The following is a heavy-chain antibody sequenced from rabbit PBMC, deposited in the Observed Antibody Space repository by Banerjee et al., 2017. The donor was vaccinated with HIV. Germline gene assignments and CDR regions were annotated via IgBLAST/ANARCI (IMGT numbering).Heavy chain of an antibody. CDR2: IYAGSSGST. CDR3: ARYIGSYQYFNL. V-gene: IGHV1S40*01. CDR1: GFDFSRKS. Sequence: QSLEESGGGLVKPEGSLTLTCKASGFDFSRKSISWVRQAPGKGLEWVACIYAGSSGSTYYASWAKGRFTISKTSSTTVTLQMTSLTAADTATYLCARYIGSYQYFNLWGPGTLVTV. D-gene: IGHD5-1*01. J-gene: IGHJ4*01.